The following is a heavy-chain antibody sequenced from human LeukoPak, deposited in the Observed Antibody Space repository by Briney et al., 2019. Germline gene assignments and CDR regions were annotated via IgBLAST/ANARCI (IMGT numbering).Heavy chain of an antibody. CDR1: GGTFSSYA. J-gene: IGHJ4*02. D-gene: IGHD3-9*01. CDR2: IIPILGIA. CDR3: ARESQVDILTGYYMGYFDY. V-gene: IGHV1-69*04. Sequence: WASVKVSCKASGGTFSSYAISWVRQAPGQGLEWMGRIIPILGIANYAQKFQGRVTITADKSTSTAYMELSSLRSEDTAVYYCARESQVDILTGYYMGYFDYWGQGTLVTVSS.